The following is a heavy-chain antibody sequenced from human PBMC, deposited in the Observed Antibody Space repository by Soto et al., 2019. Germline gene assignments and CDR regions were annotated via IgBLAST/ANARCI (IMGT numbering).Heavy chain of an antibody. J-gene: IGHJ6*02. CDR3: ARHFGMVKDYYYYYGMDV. D-gene: IGHD3-3*01. Sequence: QVQLVQSGAEVKKPGASANLSCKASGDTFKNFYIHWVRQAPGQGLEWLGMISPSGLTTTYPQKFQCRVTMPRDTSTSTLYMELSNLRSDDTAIYYCARHFGMVKDYYYYYGMDVWGPGTTVTVSS. CDR2: ISPSGLTT. V-gene: IGHV1-46*02. CDR1: GDTFKNFY.